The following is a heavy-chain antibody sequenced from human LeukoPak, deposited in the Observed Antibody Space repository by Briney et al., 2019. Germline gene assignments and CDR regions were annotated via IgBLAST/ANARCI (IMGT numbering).Heavy chain of an antibody. CDR2: IIPILGIA. Sequence: SVKVSCKASGGTFSSYAISWVRQAPGQGLEWMGRIIPILGIANYAQKFQGRVTITADKSTSTAYMELSSLRSEDTAVYYCARDFGVAAANPDNYWGQGTLVTVSS. D-gene: IGHD6-13*01. CDR3: ARDFGVAAANPDNY. J-gene: IGHJ4*02. CDR1: GGTFSSYA. V-gene: IGHV1-69*04.